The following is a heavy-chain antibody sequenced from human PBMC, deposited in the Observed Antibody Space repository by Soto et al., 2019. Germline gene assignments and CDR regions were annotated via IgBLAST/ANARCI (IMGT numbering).Heavy chain of an antibody. CDR3: ARLRRDGYNYNWFDP. CDR1: GGSISGYY. Sequence: SETLSLTCTVSGGSISGYYWSWIRQPPGKGLEWIGYIHYRGSTNYNPSLKSRVTVSVDTSKNQFTLKLSSVTAADTAVYYCARLRRDGYNYNWFDPWGQGTLVTVSS. D-gene: IGHD5-12*01. J-gene: IGHJ5*02. V-gene: IGHV4-59*01. CDR2: IHYRGST.